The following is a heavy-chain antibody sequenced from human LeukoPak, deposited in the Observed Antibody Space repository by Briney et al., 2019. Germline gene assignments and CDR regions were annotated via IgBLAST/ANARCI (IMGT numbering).Heavy chain of an antibody. CDR3: ASRLRWPSYFDY. CDR2: IYHSGST. Sequence: KPSETLSLPCTVSGYPNSSGYYLGWIRPPPGEGLEWIGSIYHSGSTYYNPSLKSRVTISVDTSKNQFSLKLSSVTAADTAVYYCASRLRWPSYFDYWGQGTPVTVSS. J-gene: IGHJ4*02. D-gene: IGHD4-23*01. V-gene: IGHV4-38-2*02. CDR1: GYPNSSGYY.